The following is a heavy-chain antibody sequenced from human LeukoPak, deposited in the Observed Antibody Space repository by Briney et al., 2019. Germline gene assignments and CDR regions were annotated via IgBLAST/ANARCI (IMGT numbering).Heavy chain of an antibody. D-gene: IGHD3-3*01. J-gene: IGHJ6*02. CDR3: ARIPTKDYDFWSGSYYYGMDV. CDR1: GFTFSSYS. Sequence: GGSLRLSCAASGFTFSSYSMNWVRQAPGKGLERVSSISSSSSYIYYADSVKGRFTISRDNAKNSLYLQMNGLRAEDTAVYYCARIPTKDYDFWSGSYYYGMDVWGQGTTVTVSS. V-gene: IGHV3-21*01. CDR2: ISSSSSYI.